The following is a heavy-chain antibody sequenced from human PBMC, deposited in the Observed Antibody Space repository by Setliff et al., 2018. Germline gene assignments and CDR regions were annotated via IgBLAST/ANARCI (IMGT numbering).Heavy chain of an antibody. CDR3: ARDLGHGGDSDY. D-gene: IGHD2-21*02. CDR1: GGSISTTDYY. J-gene: IGHJ4*02. Sequence: SETLSLTCTVSGGSISTTDYYWGWIRQPPGKGLEWVGNIGHTGSINYNPSLKSRLTISRDTSKNQVSLKLNSVTATDTAVYYCARDLGHGGDSDYWGQGILVTVSS. V-gene: IGHV4-39*07. CDR2: IGHTGSI.